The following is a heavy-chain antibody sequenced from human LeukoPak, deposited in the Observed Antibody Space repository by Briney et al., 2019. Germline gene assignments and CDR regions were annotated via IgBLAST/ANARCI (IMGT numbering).Heavy chain of an antibody. V-gene: IGHV3-30*02. Sequence: RGSLRLSCAASGYTFRNYAMYGVRQAPGKGQEWVAFTNYDGSDRCYADSVKGRFTVSRDNPKNTLYLQMNSLRTEDTAVYYCAKDLADRYTLEYWGQGTMVTVPS. CDR2: TNYDGSDR. D-gene: IGHD5-18*01. CDR3: AKDLADRYTLEY. J-gene: IGHJ4*02. CDR1: GYTFRNYA.